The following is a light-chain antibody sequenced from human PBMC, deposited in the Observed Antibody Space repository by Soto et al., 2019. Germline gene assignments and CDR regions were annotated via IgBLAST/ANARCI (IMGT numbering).Light chain of an antibody. CDR3: PQPYSSPRT. CDR2: AAS. J-gene: IGKJ1*01. V-gene: IGKV1-9*01. Sequence: IQLTQSPSSLSAPVGDRVTITCRASQGISSYLAWYQQQKGKPPKLLIYAASTLPSGVPSRFSGMRSRTDFTLAISGLQTEDFPTYYSPQPYSSPRTFAQRTK. CDR1: QGISSY.